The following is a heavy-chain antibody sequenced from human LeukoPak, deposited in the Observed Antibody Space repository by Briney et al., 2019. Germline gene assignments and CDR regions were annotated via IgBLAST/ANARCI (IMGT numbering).Heavy chain of an antibody. Sequence: SVKVSCKASGGTFNSYAISWVRQAPGQGLEWMGGIIPIFGTANYAQKFQGRVTITTDESTSTAYMELSSLRSEDTAVYYCATDSSGPAGPTYWGQGTLVTVSS. CDR1: GGTFNSYA. CDR2: IIPIFGTA. CDR3: ATDSSGPAGPTY. D-gene: IGHD3-22*01. J-gene: IGHJ4*02. V-gene: IGHV1-69*05.